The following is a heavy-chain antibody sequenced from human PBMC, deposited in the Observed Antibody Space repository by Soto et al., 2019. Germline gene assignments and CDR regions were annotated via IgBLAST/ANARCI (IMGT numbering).Heavy chain of an antibody. D-gene: IGHD3-3*01. V-gene: IGHV3-74*01. CDR2: INSDGSST. Sequence: GGSLRLSCAASGFTFSSYWMHWVRQAPGKGLVWVSRINSDGSSTSYADSVKGRFTISRDNAKNTLYLQMNSLRAEDTAVYYCARGSLRFLEGFDPWGQGTLVTVSS. CDR3: ARGSLRFLEGFDP. J-gene: IGHJ5*02. CDR1: GFTFSSYW.